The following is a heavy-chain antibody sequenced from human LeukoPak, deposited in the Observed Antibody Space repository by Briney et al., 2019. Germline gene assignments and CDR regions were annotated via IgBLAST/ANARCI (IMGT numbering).Heavy chain of an antibody. J-gene: IGHJ4*02. D-gene: IGHD3-9*01. CDR3: ARGGDGDILTGLVFDY. CDR1: GYRFTSYG. V-gene: IGHV1-18*01. Sequence: ASVKVSCKASGYRFTSYGISWVRQAPGQGLEWMGWTSAYNGNTNYAQKLQGRVTMTTDTSTSTAYMELRSLRSDDTAVYYCARGGDGDILTGLVFDYWGQGTLVTVSS. CDR2: TSAYNGNT.